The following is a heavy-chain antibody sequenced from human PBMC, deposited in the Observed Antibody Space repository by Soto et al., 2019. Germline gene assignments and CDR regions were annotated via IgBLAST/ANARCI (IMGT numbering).Heavy chain of an antibody. CDR2: IDPSDSYT. D-gene: IGHD6-19*01. V-gene: IGHV5-10-1*01. J-gene: IGHJ2*01. Sequence: PGESLKISCKGSGYSFTSYWISWVRQMPGKGLEWMGRIDPSDSYTNYSPSFQGHVTISADKSISTAYLQWSSLKASDTAMYYCASHLLIAVAGSGDWYFDLWGRGTLVTVSS. CDR1: GYSFTSYW. CDR3: ASHLLIAVAGSGDWYFDL.